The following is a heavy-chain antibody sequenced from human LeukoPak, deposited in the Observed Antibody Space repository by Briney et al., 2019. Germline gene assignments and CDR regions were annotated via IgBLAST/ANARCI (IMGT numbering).Heavy chain of an antibody. D-gene: IGHD2-15*01. V-gene: IGHV3-7*01. CDR3: ARDGGAATHDAFDP. J-gene: IGHJ3*01. CDR2: IKQDGSEK. CDR1: GFTFSSCA. Sequence: PGGSLRLSCAASGFTFSSCAMSWVRQAPGKGLKWVANIKQDGSEKYYVDSVKGRFTISRDNAKNSLYLQMNSLRAEDTAVYYCARDGGAATHDAFDPWGQGTMVTVFS.